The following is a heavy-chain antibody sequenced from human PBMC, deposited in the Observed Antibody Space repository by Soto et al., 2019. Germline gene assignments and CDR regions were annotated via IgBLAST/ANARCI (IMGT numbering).Heavy chain of an antibody. Sequence: PSETLSLTCTVSGDSVTSVSDYWTWIRQPPGKGLERIGYIHYSGSADYNPSLGSPATTSIDTSKNQFSLKLTSVTALDTAVYYCAGGVGFGYYYYDMDLWGQGTTVTVSS. CDR3: AGGVGFGYYYYDMDL. V-gene: IGHV4-61*01. CDR2: IHYSGSA. D-gene: IGHD3-16*01. CDR1: GDSVTSVSDY. J-gene: IGHJ6*02.